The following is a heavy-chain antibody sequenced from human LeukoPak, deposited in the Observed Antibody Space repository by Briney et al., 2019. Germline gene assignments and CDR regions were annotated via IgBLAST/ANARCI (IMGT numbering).Heavy chain of an antibody. CDR3: ARPRVGATGWFDP. V-gene: IGHV3-11*04. J-gene: IGHJ5*02. CDR1: GFTFSDYY. CDR2: ISSSGSTI. D-gene: IGHD1-26*01. Sequence: GGSLRLSCAASGFTFSDYYMSWIRPAPGKGLEWVSYISSSGSTIYYADSVKGRFTISRDNAKNSLYLQMNSLRAADTAVYYCARPRVGATGWFDPWGQGTLVTVSS.